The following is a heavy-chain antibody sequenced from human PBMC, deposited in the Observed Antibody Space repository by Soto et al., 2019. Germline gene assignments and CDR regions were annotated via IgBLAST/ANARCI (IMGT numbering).Heavy chain of an antibody. CDR2: IYYSGST. Sequence: QVQLQESGPGLVKPSETLSLTCTVSGGSVSSGSYYWSWIRQPPGKGLEWIGYIYYSGSTNYNPSLKSRVPLSVDTSNNQFSLKLSSVTAADTAVYYCARDSRIAYCGGDCSGAFDIWGQGTMDTVSS. CDR3: ARDSRIAYCGGDCSGAFDI. CDR1: GGSVSSGSYY. J-gene: IGHJ3*02. V-gene: IGHV4-61*01. D-gene: IGHD2-21*02.